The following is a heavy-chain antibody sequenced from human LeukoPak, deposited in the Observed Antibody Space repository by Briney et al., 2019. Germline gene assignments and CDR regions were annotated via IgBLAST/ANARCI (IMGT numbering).Heavy chain of an antibody. CDR3: ARDRGISFYYGMDV. J-gene: IGHJ6*02. D-gene: IGHD3-16*02. CDR1: GGSIRSYY. V-gene: IGHV4-59*01. Sequence: SETLSLTCSVCGGSIRSYYWSWIRQPPGKGLEWIGHIYDSGSTYYNPSLTSRVTISVDTSKNQFSLKLTSVTAADTAVYYCARDRGISFYYGMDVWGQGTTVTVS. CDR2: IYDSGST.